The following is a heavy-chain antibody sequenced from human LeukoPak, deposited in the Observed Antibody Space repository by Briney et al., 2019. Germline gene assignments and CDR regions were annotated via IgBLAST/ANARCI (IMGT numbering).Heavy chain of an antibody. CDR3: ARGGYYDFWSGYFTFDY. Sequence: GASVKVSCKASGYTFTGHYMHWVRQAPGQGLEWMGWINPNSGGTNYAQKFQGRVTMTRDTSISTAYMELSRLRSDDTAVYYCARGGYYDFWSGYFTFDYWGQGTLVTVSS. CDR1: GYTFTGHY. V-gene: IGHV1-2*02. D-gene: IGHD3-3*01. J-gene: IGHJ4*02. CDR2: INPNSGGT.